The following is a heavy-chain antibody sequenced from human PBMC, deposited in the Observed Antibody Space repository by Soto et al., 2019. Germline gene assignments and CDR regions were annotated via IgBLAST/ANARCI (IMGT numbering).Heavy chain of an antibody. CDR3: ARDTYYYGSGINPYYYYGMDV. Sequence: SETLSLTCTVSGGSISSGDYYWSWIRQPPGKGLEWIGYIYYSGSTYYNPSLKSRVTISVDTSKNQFSLKLSSVTAADTAVYYCARDTYYYGSGINPYYYYGMDVWGQGTTVTVSS. J-gene: IGHJ6*01. V-gene: IGHV4-30-4*01. CDR2: IYYSGST. CDR1: GGSISSGDYY. D-gene: IGHD3-10*01.